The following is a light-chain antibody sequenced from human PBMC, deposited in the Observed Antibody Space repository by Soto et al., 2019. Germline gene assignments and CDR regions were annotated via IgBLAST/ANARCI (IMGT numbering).Light chain of an antibody. Sequence: QSVLTQPPSMSAAPGQTVTISCSGGSSNIGNHYVSWYQQVPGTAPKLLIYDNDKRPSRIPDRFSGSKSGTSATLAITGLQTGDEGDYYCGTWDTSLRTGWVFGGGTKLTVL. V-gene: IGLV1-51*01. J-gene: IGLJ3*02. CDR3: GTWDTSLRTGWV. CDR2: DND. CDR1: SSNIGNHY.